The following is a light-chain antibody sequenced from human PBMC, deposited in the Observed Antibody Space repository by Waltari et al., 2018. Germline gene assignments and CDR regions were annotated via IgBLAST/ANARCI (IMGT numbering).Light chain of an antibody. V-gene: IGKV3-15*01. CDR1: QSISSH. CDR3: QQSYRTPGT. Sequence: ISIPHSPVTVTVSLGYRATLSCRASQSISSHLPWYQHKPGNAPRLLIYGATTMASGVPARFSGSGSGTEFTLTISSLQSEDFAAYYCQQSYRTPGTFGQGTKVEI. CDR2: GAT. J-gene: IGKJ1*01.